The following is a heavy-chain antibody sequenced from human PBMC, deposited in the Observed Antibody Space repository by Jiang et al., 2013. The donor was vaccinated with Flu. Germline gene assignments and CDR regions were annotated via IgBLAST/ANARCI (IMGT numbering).Heavy chain of an antibody. CDR1: GYTFTEYY. CDR3: SRDPYTSGRRVDY. CDR2: INPKSGGT. J-gene: IGHJ4*02. Sequence: KASGYTFTEYYMHWVRLAPGQGLEWMGRINPKSGGTNYAQKFQGRLTMTRDTSISTIYMELSRLRSDDTAMYYCSRDPYTSGRRVDYWGQGTLVTVSS. V-gene: IGHV1-2*06. D-gene: IGHD6-19*01.